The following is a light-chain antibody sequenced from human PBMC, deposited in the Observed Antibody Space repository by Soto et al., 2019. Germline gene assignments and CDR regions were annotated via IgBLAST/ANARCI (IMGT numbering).Light chain of an antibody. J-gene: IGKJ2*01. CDR3: QQYNNLPLT. V-gene: IGKV3-15*01. Sequence: EIVMTQSPATLSVSPGERATLSCRASQSVSSNLAWYQQKPGQAPRLLIYGASTRATGIPARFSGSGSGTEFNLTISSLESEDFAVYYCQQYNNLPLTFGQGTKLEIK. CDR2: GAS. CDR1: QSVSSN.